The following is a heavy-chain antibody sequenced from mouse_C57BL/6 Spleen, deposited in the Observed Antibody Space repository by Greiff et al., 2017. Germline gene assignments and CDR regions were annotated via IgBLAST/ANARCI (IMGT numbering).Heavy chain of an antibody. J-gene: IGHJ4*01. CDR2: IRNKANGYTT. D-gene: IGHD1-1*01. CDR1: GFTFTDYY. CDR3: VKAGPHYGSSFYAMDY. Sequence: EVKLVESGGGLVQPGASLRLSCAASGFTFTDYYMSWVRQPPGKAPEWLALIRNKANGYTTEYTASVKGRFTISRDNSQNILYLQVNTLRAEDSATYYCVKAGPHYGSSFYAMDYWGQGTSVTVSS. V-gene: IGHV7-4*01.